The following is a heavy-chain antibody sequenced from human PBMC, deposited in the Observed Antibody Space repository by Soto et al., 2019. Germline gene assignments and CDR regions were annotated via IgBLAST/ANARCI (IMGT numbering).Heavy chain of an antibody. CDR1: GFTFSSYG. J-gene: IGHJ4*02. CDR2: IGSSGGTT. Sequence: EVQLLESGGGLVEPGGSLRLSCAASGFTFSSYGMSWVRQAPGKGLEWVSAIGSSGGTTYYADSVKGRFTISRDNSRNTMSLQMGGLRVDDTAVYYCAKLLSGSIYWGQGTLVTVSS. V-gene: IGHV3-23*01. CDR3: AKLLSGSIY. D-gene: IGHD6-25*01.